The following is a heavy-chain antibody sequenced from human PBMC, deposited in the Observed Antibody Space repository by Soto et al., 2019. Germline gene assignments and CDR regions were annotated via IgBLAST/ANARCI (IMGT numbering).Heavy chain of an antibody. CDR3: ARDRVVRGVIDYYYYGMDV. J-gene: IGHJ6*02. CDR2: IYSGGST. CDR1: GITFSTYA. D-gene: IGHD3-10*01. Sequence: PGGSLRLSRAASGITFSTYAVCSVRQAPGKGLEWVSVIYSGGSTYYADSVKGRFTISRDNSKNTLYLQMNSLRAEDTAVYYCARDRVVRGVIDYYYYGMDVWGQGTTVTVSS. V-gene: IGHV3-53*01.